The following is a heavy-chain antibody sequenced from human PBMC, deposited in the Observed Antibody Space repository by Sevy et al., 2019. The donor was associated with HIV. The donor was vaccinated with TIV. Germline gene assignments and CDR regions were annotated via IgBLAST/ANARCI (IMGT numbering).Heavy chain of an antibody. CDR1: GFTFSSYN. V-gene: IGHV3-21*01. CDR2: ITGDSSYM. J-gene: IGHJ4*02. CDR3: ARDRPTLNYHASSGYNYYFDS. Sequence: GGSLRLSCAASGFTFSSYNMNWVRQAPGKGLEWISSITGDSSYMYDADSVKGRFTISRDNAKNSLYLHMYGLRAEDTAVYYCARDRPTLNYHASSGYNYYFDSWGQGTLVTVSS. D-gene: IGHD3-22*01.